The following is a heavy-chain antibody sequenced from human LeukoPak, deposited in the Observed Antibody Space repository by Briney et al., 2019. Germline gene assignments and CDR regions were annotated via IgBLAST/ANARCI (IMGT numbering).Heavy chain of an antibody. J-gene: IGHJ4*02. CDR1: GFTFSSYW. D-gene: IGHD1-26*01. V-gene: IGHV3-7*01. Sequence: GGSLRLSCAASGFTFSSYWMSWVRQAPGKGLEWVANIKQDGSEKYYVDSVKGRFTISRDNAKNSLYLQMHSLRAEDTAVYYCARVRRGSYYDFDYWGQGTLVTVSS. CDR3: ARVRRGSYYDFDY. CDR2: IKQDGSEK.